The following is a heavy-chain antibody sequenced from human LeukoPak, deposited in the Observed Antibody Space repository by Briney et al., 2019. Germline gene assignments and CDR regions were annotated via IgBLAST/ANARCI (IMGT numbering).Heavy chain of an antibody. V-gene: IGHV4-4*07. Sequence: SETLSLTCTVSGGSISSYYWSWIRQPAGKGLEWIGRIYTSGSTNYNPSLKSRVTMSVDTSKNQFSLKLSSVTAADTAVYYCARALKGAQVGYGSGSYWHDYWGQGTLVTVSS. CDR2: IYTSGST. D-gene: IGHD3-10*01. CDR3: ARALKGAQVGYGSGSYWHDY. J-gene: IGHJ4*02. CDR1: GGSISSYY.